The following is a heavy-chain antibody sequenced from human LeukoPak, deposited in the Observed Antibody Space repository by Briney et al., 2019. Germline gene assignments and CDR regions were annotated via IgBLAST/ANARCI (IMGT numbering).Heavy chain of an antibody. J-gene: IGHJ6*03. CDR2: INWNGGST. D-gene: IGHD3-3*01. V-gene: IGHV3-20*04. Sequence: GGSLRLSCAASGFTFDDYGMSWVRQAPGKGLEWVSGINWNGGSTGYADSVKGRFTISRDNAKNSLYLQMNSLRAEDTAVYYCARDFLSRPYYDFWSGYSPGYYYYYYMDVWGKGTTVTVSS. CDR1: GFTFDDYG. CDR3: ARDFLSRPYYDFWSGYSPGYYYYYYMDV.